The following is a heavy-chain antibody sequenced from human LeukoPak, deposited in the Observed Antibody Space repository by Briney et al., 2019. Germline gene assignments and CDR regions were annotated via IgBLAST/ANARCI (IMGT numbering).Heavy chain of an antibody. CDR1: GFTFSSYA. J-gene: IGHJ6*04. Sequence: GGSLRLSCAASGFTFSSYAVTWVRQAPGKGLEWVSAISGSGGSTYYADSVKGRFTISRDNSKNTLYLQMNSLRAEDTAIYYCAKASTSREDVWGKGTTVTVSS. D-gene: IGHD2-2*01. CDR3: AKASTSREDV. CDR2: ISGSGGST. V-gene: IGHV3-23*01.